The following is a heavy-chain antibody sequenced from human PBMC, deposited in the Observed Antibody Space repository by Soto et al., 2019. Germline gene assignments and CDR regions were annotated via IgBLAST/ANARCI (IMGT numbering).Heavy chain of an antibody. J-gene: IGHJ5*02. CDR2: INAGNGNT. CDR3: ARPAPPAGFDP. Sequence: QVQLVQSGAEVKKPGASVKVSCKASGYTFTSYAMHWVRQAPGQRLEWMGWINAGNGNTKYSQKFQGRVTITRDTSASTAYMELRSLRSEDTAVYYCARPAPPAGFDPWGQGTLVTVSS. CDR1: GYTFTSYA. V-gene: IGHV1-3*01.